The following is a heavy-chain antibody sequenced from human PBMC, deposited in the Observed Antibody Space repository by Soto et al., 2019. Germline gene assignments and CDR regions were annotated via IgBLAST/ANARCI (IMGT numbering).Heavy chain of an antibody. CDR3: ARDLYASIYDAFKI. V-gene: IGHV4-38-2*02. D-gene: IGHD4-17*01. CDR1: GYSISSNYY. CDR2: IYHSGST. J-gene: IGHJ3*02. Sequence: KPSETLSLTXAVSGYSISSNYYWGWLRQPPGKGLEWIGSIYHSGSTYYNPSLKSRVTISVDTSKNQFSLRLTPVTAADTAVYYCARDLYASIYDAFKIWGQGTMVTVSS.